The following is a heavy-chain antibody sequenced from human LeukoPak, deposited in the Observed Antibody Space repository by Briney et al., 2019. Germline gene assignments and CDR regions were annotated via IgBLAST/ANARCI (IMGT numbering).Heavy chain of an antibody. CDR3: VRLMYSGSYYPDY. D-gene: IGHD1-26*01. Sequence: SETLSLTCTVSGGSISSSGHYWGWIRQPPGKGLEWIGSIYYSGSTYYNSSLKSRVTISVDTPKNQFSLKLSSVTAADTAVYYCVRLMYSGSYYPDYWGQGTLVTVSS. J-gene: IGHJ4*02. V-gene: IGHV4-39*01. CDR1: GGSISSSGHY. CDR2: IYYSGST.